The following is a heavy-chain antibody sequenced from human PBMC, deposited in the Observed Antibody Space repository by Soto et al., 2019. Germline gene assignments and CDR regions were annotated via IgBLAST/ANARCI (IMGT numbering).Heavy chain of an antibody. J-gene: IGHJ6*02. CDR1: GGTFSSYA. V-gene: IGHV1-69*13. CDR2: IIPIFGTA. CDR3: ASSDSSSWYDDYYGMDV. D-gene: IGHD6-13*01. Sequence: SVKVSCKASGGTFSSYAISWVRQAPGQGLEWMGGIIPIFGTANYAQKFQGRVTITADESTSTAYMELSSLRSEDTAVYYCASSDSSSWYDDYYGMDVWGQGTTVTVSS.